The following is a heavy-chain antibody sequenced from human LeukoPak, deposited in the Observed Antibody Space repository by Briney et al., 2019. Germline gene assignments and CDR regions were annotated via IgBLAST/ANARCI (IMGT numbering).Heavy chain of an antibody. Sequence: KPSETLSLTCTVSGGSIITSSYYWGWIRQPPGKGLEWIGSIYYSGSTYYNPSLKSRVTISVDTSKNQFSLKLSSVTAADTAVYYCARGGSTGTVDYWGQGILVTVSS. D-gene: IGHD1/OR15-1a*01. J-gene: IGHJ4*02. CDR1: GGSIITSSYY. CDR2: IYYSGST. V-gene: IGHV4-39*01. CDR3: ARGGSTGTVDY.